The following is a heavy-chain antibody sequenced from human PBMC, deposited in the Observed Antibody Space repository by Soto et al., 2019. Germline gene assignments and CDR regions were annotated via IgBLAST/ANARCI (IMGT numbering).Heavy chain of an antibody. CDR2: ISGSGGST. V-gene: IGHV3-23*01. J-gene: IGHJ5*02. CDR1: GFTFSSYA. Sequence: LRLSCAASGFTFSSYAMSWVRQAPGKGLEWVSAISGSGGSTYYADSVKGRFTISRDNSKNTLYLQMNSLRAEDTAVYYCAKDSSGWYYNWFDPWGQGTLVTVSS. D-gene: IGHD6-19*01. CDR3: AKDSSGWYYNWFDP.